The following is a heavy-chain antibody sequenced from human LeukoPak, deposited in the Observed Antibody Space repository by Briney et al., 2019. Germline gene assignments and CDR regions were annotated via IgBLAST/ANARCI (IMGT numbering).Heavy chain of an antibody. D-gene: IGHD3-22*01. Sequence: SETLSLTCTVSGGSISSDDYYWSWIRQPPGKGLEWIGYIYYSGSTYYNPSLKSRVAMSVDTSKNQFSLKLSSVTVADTAVYYCAREDFYYIDSSGYYLYWGQGTLATVSS. CDR3: AREDFYYIDSSGYYLY. J-gene: IGHJ4*02. V-gene: IGHV4-30-4*01. CDR1: GGSISSDDYY. CDR2: IYYSGST.